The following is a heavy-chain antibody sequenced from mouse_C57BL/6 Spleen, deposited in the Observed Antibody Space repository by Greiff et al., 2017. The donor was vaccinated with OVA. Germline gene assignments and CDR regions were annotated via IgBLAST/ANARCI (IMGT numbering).Heavy chain of an antibody. CDR3: ARDYSNFEGFAY. CDR2: ISYDGSN. D-gene: IGHD2-5*01. V-gene: IGHV3-6*01. J-gene: IGHJ3*01. CDR1: GYSITSGYY. Sequence: EVKLVESGPGLVKPSQSLSLTCSVTGYSITSGYYWNWIRQFPGNKLEWMGYISYDGSNNYNPSLKNRISITRDTSKNQFFLKLNSVTTEDTATYYCARDYSNFEGFAYWGQGTLVTVSA.